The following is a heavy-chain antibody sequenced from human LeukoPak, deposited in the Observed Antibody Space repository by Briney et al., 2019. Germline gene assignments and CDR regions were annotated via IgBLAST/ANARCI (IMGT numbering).Heavy chain of an antibody. CDR3: ARRTYYYDSSGYYSHAFDI. CDR2: ISWNSGSI. CDR1: GFTFDDYA. Sequence: PGRSLRLSCAASGFTFDDYAMHWVRQAPGKGLEWVSGISWNSGSIGYADSVKGRFTISRDNAKNSLYLQMNSLRAEDTALYYCARRTYYYDSSGYYSHAFDIWGQGTMVTVSS. V-gene: IGHV3-9*01. D-gene: IGHD3-22*01. J-gene: IGHJ3*02.